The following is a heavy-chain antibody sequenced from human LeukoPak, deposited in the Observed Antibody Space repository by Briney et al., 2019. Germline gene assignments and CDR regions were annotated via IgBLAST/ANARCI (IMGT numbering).Heavy chain of an antibody. CDR3: IRTLIVATSPYMDV. V-gene: IGHV3-74*01. Sequence: PGGALRLSCAASGFTFRSYWMHWVRQAPGKGLVWVSRVNSDGTGTTYADSVEGRFTISRDNAKNTVYLQMHSLRAEDTAIYYCIRTLIVATSPYMDVWGKGTTVTVSS. J-gene: IGHJ6*03. D-gene: IGHD5-12*01. CDR2: VNSDGTGT. CDR1: GFTFRSYW.